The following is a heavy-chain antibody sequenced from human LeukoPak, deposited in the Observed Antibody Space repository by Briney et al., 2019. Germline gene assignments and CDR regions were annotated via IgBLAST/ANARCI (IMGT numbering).Heavy chain of an antibody. CDR2: IYTSGST. V-gene: IGHV4-61*02. CDR3: ASWRAGSVDAFDI. D-gene: IGHD3-3*01. CDR1: GGSISSGSYY. Sequence: TSETLSLTCTVSGGSISSGSYYWSWIRQPAGKGLEWIGRIYTSGSTNYNPSLKSRVTISVDTSKNQFSLKLSSVAAADTAVYYCASWRAGSVDAFDIWGQGTMVTVSS. J-gene: IGHJ3*02.